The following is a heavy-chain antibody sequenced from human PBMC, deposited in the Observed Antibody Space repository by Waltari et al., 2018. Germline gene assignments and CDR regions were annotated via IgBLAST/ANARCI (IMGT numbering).Heavy chain of an antibody. V-gene: IGHV4-30-4*08. CDR2: IYYSGST. D-gene: IGHD3-22*01. Sequence: QVQLQESGPGLVKPSQTLSLTCTVSGGSISSGDYYWSWIRQPPGKGLEWIGYIYYSGSTYYNPSLKSRVTISVDTSKNQFSLKLSSVTAADTAVYYCARGKGSGYYAHPLPYFDYWGQGTLVIVSS. CDR3: ARGKGSGYYAHPLPYFDY. J-gene: IGHJ4*02. CDR1: GGSISSGDYY.